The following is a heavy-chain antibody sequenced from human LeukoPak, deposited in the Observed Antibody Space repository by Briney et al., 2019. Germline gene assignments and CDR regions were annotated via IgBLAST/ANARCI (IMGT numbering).Heavy chain of an antibody. Sequence: GGSLRLSCAASGFTSSNSAMSWVRQAPGKALEWVSTISGGGAGTYYADSVKGRFTISRDNYKNTLYLQMNSLRAEDTAVYYCAKDLRVGVSAAALGDYWGQGTLVTVSS. CDR3: AKDLRVGVSAAALGDY. CDR2: ISGGGAGT. CDR1: GFTSSNSA. J-gene: IGHJ4*02. D-gene: IGHD2-2*01. V-gene: IGHV3-23*01.